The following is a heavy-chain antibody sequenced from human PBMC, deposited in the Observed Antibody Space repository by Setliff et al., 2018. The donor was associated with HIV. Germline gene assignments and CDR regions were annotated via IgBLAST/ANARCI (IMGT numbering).Heavy chain of an antibody. CDR1: GYTFNNYY. J-gene: IGHJ4*02. CDR3: AREAEQGERSSSWYFDY. CDR2: INPSDNRT. Sequence: RASVKVSCKASGYTFNNYYMHWVRQAPGQGLEWMGIINPSDNRTYYAQKFQGRVTMTRDTSTSSVYMELRSLRSEDTAVYYCAREAEQGERSSSWYFDYWGQGTLVTVSS. D-gene: IGHD6-6*01. V-gene: IGHV1-46*02.